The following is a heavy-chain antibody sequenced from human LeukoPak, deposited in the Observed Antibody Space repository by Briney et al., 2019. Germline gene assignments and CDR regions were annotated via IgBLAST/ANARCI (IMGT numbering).Heavy chain of an antibody. CDR2: IYYSGST. Sequence: SETLSLTCTVSGGSISSYYWSWIRQPPGKGLEWIGYIYYSGSTNYNPSLKSRVTISVDTSKNQFSLKLSSVTAADTAVYYCARGRDGYGGDYWGQGTLVTVSS. CDR3: ARGRDGYGGDY. J-gene: IGHJ4*02. CDR1: GGSISSYY. D-gene: IGHD5-24*01. V-gene: IGHV4-59*01.